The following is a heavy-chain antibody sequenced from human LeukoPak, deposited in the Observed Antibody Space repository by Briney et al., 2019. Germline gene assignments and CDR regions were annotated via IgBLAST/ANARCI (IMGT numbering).Heavy chain of an antibody. CDR1: GGSISSYY. J-gene: IGHJ3*02. Sequence: PSETLSLTCTVSGGSISSYYWSWIRQPAGKGLEWIGRIYTSGSTNYNPSLKSRVTMSVDTSKNQFSLKLSSVTAADTAVYYCARGQYYYDSSGYYAPDAFDIWGQGTMVTVSS. V-gene: IGHV4-4*07. CDR3: ARGQYYYDSSGYYAPDAFDI. CDR2: IYTSGST. D-gene: IGHD3-22*01.